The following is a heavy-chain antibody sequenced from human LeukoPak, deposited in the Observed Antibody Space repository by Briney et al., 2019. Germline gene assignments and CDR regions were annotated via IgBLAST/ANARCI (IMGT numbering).Heavy chain of an antibody. CDR2: ISRSASST. V-gene: IGHV3-23*01. J-gene: IGHJ3*02. CDR3: AREQQLDPGDAFDI. Sequence: GGSLRLSFAAFGLTFSNYAMSWVRQGPGKGLEWGSAISRSASSTYQADSVKGRFTISTDNAKNSLYLQMSSLRTEDTAAYYCAREQQLDPGDAFDIWGRATMITVSS. CDR1: GLTFSNYA. D-gene: IGHD6-13*01.